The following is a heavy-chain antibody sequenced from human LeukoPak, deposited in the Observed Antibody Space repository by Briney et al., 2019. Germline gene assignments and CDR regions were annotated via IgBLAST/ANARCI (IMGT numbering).Heavy chain of an antibody. J-gene: IGHJ6*04. CDR2: ISSNGGST. V-gene: IGHV3-64D*06. CDR1: GFTFSCYA. CDR3: VKDRYYGSGSWYYGMDV. D-gene: IGHD3-10*01. Sequence: GGSLRLSCSASGFTFSCYAMHWVRQAPGKGLEYVSAISSNGGSTYYADSVKGRFTISRDNSKNTLYLQMSSLRAEDTAVYYCVKDRYYGSGSWYYGMDVWGKGTTVTVSS.